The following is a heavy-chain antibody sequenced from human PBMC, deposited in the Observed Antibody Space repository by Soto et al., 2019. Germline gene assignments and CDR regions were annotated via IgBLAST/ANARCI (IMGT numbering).Heavy chain of an antibody. J-gene: IGHJ4*02. CDR1: GFTFSSYA. Sequence: QVQLVESGGGVVQPGRSLRLSCAASGFTFSSYAMHWVRQAPGKGLEWVAVISYDGSNKYYADSVKGRFTISRDNSKNTLYLQMNSLRAEDTAVYYCARADYGGDSFDYWGQGTLVTVSS. CDR2: ISYDGSNK. V-gene: IGHV3-30-3*01. D-gene: IGHD4-17*01. CDR3: ARADYGGDSFDY.